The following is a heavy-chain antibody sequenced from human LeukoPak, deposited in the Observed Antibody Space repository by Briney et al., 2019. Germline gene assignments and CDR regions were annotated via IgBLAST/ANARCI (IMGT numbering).Heavy chain of an antibody. V-gene: IGHV3-74*01. J-gene: IGHJ4*02. D-gene: IGHD3-16*01. CDR3: ARINYEGDS. Sequence: GGSLRLSCVASGFTFSSYWLHWVRHAPGKGLVWISHINNDGTYATYAESVKGRFTISRDNAKNTLFLQMNSLRAEDTAVYYCARINYEGDSWGQGTLVTVSS. CDR1: GFTFSSYW. CDR2: INNDGTYA.